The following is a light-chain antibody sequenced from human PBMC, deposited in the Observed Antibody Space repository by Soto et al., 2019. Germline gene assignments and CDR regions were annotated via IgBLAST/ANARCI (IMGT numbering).Light chain of an antibody. CDR2: AAS. V-gene: IGKV1-12*01. CDR1: QGISSW. CDR3: HQANSFPRTWT. J-gene: IGKJ1*01. Sequence: DIQMTQSPSSVSASVGDRVTITCRASQGISSWLAWYQQKPGKAPKLLIYAASSLQSGVPSRFXXSGPGADVTLTISSLQPEDFAAYYCHQANSFPRTWTFGQGTKVEIK.